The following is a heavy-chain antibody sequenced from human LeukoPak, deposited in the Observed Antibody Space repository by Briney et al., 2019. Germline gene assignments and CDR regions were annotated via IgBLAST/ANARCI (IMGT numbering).Heavy chain of an antibody. J-gene: IGHJ5*02. Sequence: SETLSLTCGVSGYSISSGYWAWIRQPPGKGLEWIASIYHSGTTYSNPSLQSRVTLSVDTSRNQFSLKLSAVTAADTAVYYCARDPAMTFNWFDPWGQRTLVIVSS. CDR2: IYHSGTT. CDR1: GYSISSGY. V-gene: IGHV4-38-2*02. CDR3: ARDPAMTFNWFDP. D-gene: IGHD2-21*02.